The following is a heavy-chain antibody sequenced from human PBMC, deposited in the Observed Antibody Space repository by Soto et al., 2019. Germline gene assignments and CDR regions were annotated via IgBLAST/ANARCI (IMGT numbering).Heavy chain of an antibody. CDR1: GYTFTSYG. V-gene: IGHV1-18*04. Sequence: ASVKVSCKASGYTFTSYGISWVRQAPGQGLEWMGWISAYNGNTNYAPKLQGRVTMTTXTXXSXXXIXLXXLRXDDTAVYYCAREDYYDSSGYMDDAFDIWGQ. CDR2: ISAYNGNT. CDR3: AREDYYDSSGYMDDAFDI. D-gene: IGHD3-22*01. J-gene: IGHJ3*02.